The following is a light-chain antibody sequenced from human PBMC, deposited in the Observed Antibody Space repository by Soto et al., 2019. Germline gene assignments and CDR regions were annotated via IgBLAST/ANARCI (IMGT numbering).Light chain of an antibody. CDR2: GAS. CDR3: QQYNTWTWT. J-gene: IGKJ1*01. Sequence: EIVMTESPATLSMSPVEIANLYFMASQSVGTNVAWFQQKPGQPPRLLMYGASTWASGIPVRFSGSGSGTDFTLTISSLQSEDFAIYYCQQYNTWTWTCGQGTKGDIK. CDR1: QSVGTN. V-gene: IGKV3-15*01.